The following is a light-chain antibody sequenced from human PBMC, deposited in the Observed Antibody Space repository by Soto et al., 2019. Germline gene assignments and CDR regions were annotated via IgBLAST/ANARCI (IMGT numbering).Light chain of an antibody. V-gene: IGKV1-5*03. CDR2: KAS. CDR3: QHYIGYSGT. J-gene: IGKJ2*01. Sequence: DIQMTQSPSTLSASVGDRVTITCRASQTITTWLAWYQLKPGKAPKLLIYKASSLESGVPSRFSGSGSGTEFTLTISSLQPDDFATYYCQHYIGYSGTFGQGTKLEIK. CDR1: QTITTW.